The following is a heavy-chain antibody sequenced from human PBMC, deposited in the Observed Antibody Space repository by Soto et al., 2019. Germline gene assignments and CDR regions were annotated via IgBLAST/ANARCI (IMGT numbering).Heavy chain of an antibody. CDR3: AKAGVMGSGSYWMGKGGSGHWYFDL. D-gene: IGHD3-10*01. CDR1: GFTFSSYA. J-gene: IGHJ2*01. V-gene: IGHV3-23*01. Sequence: EVQLLESGGGLVQPGGSLRLSCAASGFTFSSYAMSWVRQAPGKGLEWVSAISGSGGGTYYADSVKGRFTISRDNYNNTLYLQMNSLRAEDTAVYYCAKAGVMGSGSYWMGKGGSGHWYFDLWGRGTLVTVSS. CDR2: ISGSGGGT.